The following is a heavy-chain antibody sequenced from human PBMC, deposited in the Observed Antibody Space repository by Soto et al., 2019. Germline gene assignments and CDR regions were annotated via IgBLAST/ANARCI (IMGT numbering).Heavy chain of an antibody. D-gene: IGHD3-10*01. Sequence: QVQLMESGGGVVQPGRSLRLSCAASGFTFSSYGMHWVRQAPGKGLEWVAVIWYDGSNKYYADSVKGRFTISRDNSKNTLYLQMNSLRAEDTAVYYCARERGITMVRGVRRGAPLDYWGQGTLVTVSS. CDR3: ARERGITMVRGVRRGAPLDY. CDR2: IWYDGSNK. V-gene: IGHV3-33*01. J-gene: IGHJ4*02. CDR1: GFTFSSYG.